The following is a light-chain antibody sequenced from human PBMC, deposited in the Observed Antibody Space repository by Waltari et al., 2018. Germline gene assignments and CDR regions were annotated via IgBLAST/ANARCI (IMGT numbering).Light chain of an antibody. CDR3: QQYNSESYT. Sequence: DIQMTQSPSTLAASVGDRITITCRASQNINNWLAWYQQKPGKAPKLLIQKASTFESGVPSRFSGSGSGTEFTLTVSSLQPDDSATYFCQQYNSESYTFGQGTKLEIK. V-gene: IGKV1-5*03. J-gene: IGKJ2*01. CDR1: QNINNW. CDR2: KAS.